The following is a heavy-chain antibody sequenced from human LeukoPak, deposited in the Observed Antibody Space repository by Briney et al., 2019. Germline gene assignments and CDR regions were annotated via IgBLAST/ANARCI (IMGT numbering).Heavy chain of an antibody. Sequence: PGGSLRLSCAASGLTFSSHWMHWVRQAPGKGLVWVSRITNDGSSTTYADSVKGRFTISRDNSKNTLYLQMNSLRAEDTAVYYCAKDSAGYSYGPNWFDPWGQGTLVTVSS. D-gene: IGHD5-18*01. J-gene: IGHJ5*02. CDR1: GLTFSSHW. CDR2: ITNDGSST. V-gene: IGHV3-74*01. CDR3: AKDSAGYSYGPNWFDP.